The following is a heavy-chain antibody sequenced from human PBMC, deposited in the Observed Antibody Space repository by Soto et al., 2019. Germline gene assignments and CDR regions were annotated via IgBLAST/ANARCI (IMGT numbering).Heavy chain of an antibody. CDR2: ISGGGVSI. D-gene: IGHD1-26*01. Sequence: GGSLRLSCAASGFTFRSYDMTWVRQAPGKGLEWVSSISGGGVSIYYADSVKGRFTISRDNSKNTLYLQMNSLRAEDTAVYYCANKGYSGSYCDYWGQGTLVTVSS. CDR1: GFTFRSYD. V-gene: IGHV3-23*01. CDR3: ANKGYSGSYCDY. J-gene: IGHJ4*02.